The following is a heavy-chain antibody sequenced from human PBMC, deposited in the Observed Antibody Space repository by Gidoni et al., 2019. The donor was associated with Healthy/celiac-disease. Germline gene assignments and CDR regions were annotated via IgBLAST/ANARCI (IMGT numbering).Heavy chain of an antibody. CDR3: ARGRYCSSTSCYRPRVRYYYYGMDV. J-gene: IGHJ6*02. D-gene: IGHD2-2*02. V-gene: IGHV4-34*01. CDR1: GGSFSGYY. Sequence: QVQLQQWGAGLLKPSETLSLTCAVYGGSFSGYYWTLLRQPPGKGLEWIGEINHSGSTNYNPSLKSRVTISVDTSKNQFSLKLSSVTAADTAVYYCARGRYCSSTSCYRPRVRYYYYGMDVWGQGTTVTVSS. CDR2: INHSGST.